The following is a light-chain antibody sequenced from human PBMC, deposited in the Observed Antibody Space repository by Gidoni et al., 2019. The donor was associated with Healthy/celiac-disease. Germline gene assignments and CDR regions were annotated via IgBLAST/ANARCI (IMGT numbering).Light chain of an antibody. J-gene: IGLJ2*01. Sequence: FDRTHPPSVSWSPGQTASITCPGDKLGDKYACWYQQKPGQSPVLVIYQDSKRPSGIPERFSGSNSGNTATLTISGTQAMDEADYYCQAWDSSTVVFGGGTKLTVL. V-gene: IGLV3-1*01. CDR1: KLGDKY. CDR3: QAWDSSTVV. CDR2: QDS.